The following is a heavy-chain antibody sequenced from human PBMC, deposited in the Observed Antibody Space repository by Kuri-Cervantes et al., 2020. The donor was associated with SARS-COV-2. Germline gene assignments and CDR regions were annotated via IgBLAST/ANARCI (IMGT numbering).Heavy chain of an antibody. Sequence: SETLSLTCAVYGGSLSGYYWSWIRQPPGKGLEWIGEINHSGSTNYNPSLKSRVTISVDTSKNQFSLKLSSVTAADTAVYYCARVGDYYGSGSVDYWGQGTLVTVSS. CDR3: ARVGDYYGSGSVDY. V-gene: IGHV4-34*01. J-gene: IGHJ4*02. CDR2: INHSGST. CDR1: GGSLSGYY. D-gene: IGHD3-10*01.